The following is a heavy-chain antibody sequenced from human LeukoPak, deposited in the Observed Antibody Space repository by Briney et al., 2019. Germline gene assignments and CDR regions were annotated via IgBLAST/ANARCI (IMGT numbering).Heavy chain of an antibody. CDR3: ARAFRCGGDCYYFDY. V-gene: IGHV4-30-2*01. CDR2: IYHSGST. Sequence: PSETLSLTCAVSGGSISSGGYSWSWIRQPPGKGLEWIGYIYHSGSTYYNPSLKSRVTISVDRSKNQFSLKLSSVTAADTAVYYCARAFRCGGDCYYFDYWGQGTLVTVSS. J-gene: IGHJ4*02. D-gene: IGHD2-21*02. CDR1: GGSISSGGYS.